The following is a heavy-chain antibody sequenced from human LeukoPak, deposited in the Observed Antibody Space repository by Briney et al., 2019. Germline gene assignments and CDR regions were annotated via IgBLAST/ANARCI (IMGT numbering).Heavy chain of an antibody. CDR3: AKGSTVTTFNYYYYYYMDV. CDR1: GFTFSSYE. Sequence: PGGSLRLSCAASGFTFSSYEMNWVRQAPGKGLEWVSYISSSGSTIYYADSVKGRFTISRDNSKNTLYLQMNSLRAEDTAVYYCAKGSTVTTFNYYYYYYMDVWGKGTTVTVSS. D-gene: IGHD4-17*01. J-gene: IGHJ6*03. CDR2: ISSSGSTI. V-gene: IGHV3-48*03.